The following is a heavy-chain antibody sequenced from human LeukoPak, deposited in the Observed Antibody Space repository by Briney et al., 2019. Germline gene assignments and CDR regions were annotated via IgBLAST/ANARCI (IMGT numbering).Heavy chain of an antibody. V-gene: IGHV3-11*04. D-gene: IGHD1-26*01. J-gene: IGHJ5*02. CDR1: GGSISSINYY. CDR3: GRFVTGRYSQGDL. Sequence: LSLTCTVSGGSISSINYYWGWIRQPPGKGLEWISYISGNSGSTMYYADSVEGRFTISRDNAKNTLYLQMTSLRAEDTAVYYCGRFVTGRYSQGDLWGQGTLVTVSS. CDR2: ISGNSGSTM.